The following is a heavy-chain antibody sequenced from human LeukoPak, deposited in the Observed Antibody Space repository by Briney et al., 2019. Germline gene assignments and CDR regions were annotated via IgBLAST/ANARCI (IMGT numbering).Heavy chain of an antibody. V-gene: IGHV1-46*01. CDR1: GYTFTSFY. Sequence: ASVKVSCKASGYTFTSFYMHWVRQAPGQGLEWMGIINPRGGSATSAQKFQGRVTLTRDTSTSTVYMELSSLRSEDTAVYYCARDYHGSGSLTTFDYWGQGTLVTVSS. CDR2: INPRGGSA. D-gene: IGHD3-10*01. J-gene: IGHJ4*02. CDR3: ARDYHGSGSLTTFDY.